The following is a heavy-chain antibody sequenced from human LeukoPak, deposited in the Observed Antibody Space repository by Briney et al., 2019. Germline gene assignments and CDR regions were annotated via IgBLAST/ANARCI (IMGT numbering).Heavy chain of an antibody. CDR1: GFTFSSYA. Sequence: GGSLRLSCAASGFTFSSYAMHWVRQAPGKGLEWVAVISYDGSNKYYADSVKGRFTISRDNSKNTLYLQMNSLRAEDTAVYYCASTSSGWSDAFDIWGQGTMVTVSS. V-gene: IGHV3-30-3*01. CDR2: ISYDGSNK. J-gene: IGHJ3*02. CDR3: ASTSSGWSDAFDI. D-gene: IGHD6-19*01.